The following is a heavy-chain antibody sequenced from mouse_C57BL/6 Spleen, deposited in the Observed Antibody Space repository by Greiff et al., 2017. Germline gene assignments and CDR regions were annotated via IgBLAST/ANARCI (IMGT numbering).Heavy chain of an antibody. CDR1: GYTFTSYW. D-gene: IGHD2-13*01. CDR3: TRSGGVIYYLDC. CDR2: IYPGNSDT. Sequence: EVQLQQSGTVLARPGASVKMSCKTSGYTFTSYWMHWVKQRPGQGLEWIGAIYPGNSDTSYNQKFKGKAKLTAVTSASTAYMALSSLTNEDSAVXYCTRSGGVIYYLDCWGQGTTLTVSS. J-gene: IGHJ2*01. V-gene: IGHV1-5*01.